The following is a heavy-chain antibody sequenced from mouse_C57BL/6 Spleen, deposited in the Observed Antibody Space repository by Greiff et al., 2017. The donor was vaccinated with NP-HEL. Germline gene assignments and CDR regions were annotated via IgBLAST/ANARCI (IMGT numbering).Heavy chain of an antibody. D-gene: IGHD1-1*01. V-gene: IGHV1-82*01. CDR3: ARFGNYYGSDYFDY. J-gene: IGHJ2*01. CDR1: GYAFSSSW. CDR2: IYPGDGDT. Sequence: VQLQQSGPELVKPGASVKISCKASGYAFSSSWMNWVKQRPGKGLEWIGRIYPGDGDTNYNGKFKGKATLTADKSSSTAYMQLSSLTSEDSAVYFCARFGNYYGSDYFDYWGQGTTLTVSS.